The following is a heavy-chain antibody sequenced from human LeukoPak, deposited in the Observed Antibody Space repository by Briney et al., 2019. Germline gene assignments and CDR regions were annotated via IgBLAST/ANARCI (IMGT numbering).Heavy chain of an antibody. J-gene: IGHJ3*02. CDR3: ARASSRCIVAAPSDAFDI. Sequence: GGSLRLSCAASGLTLSSYCAKWVRQAPGKGLEWVSYISSSSSTIYYADSVKGRFTISRDNAKNSLYLQMNSLRDEDTAVYYCARASSRCIVAAPSDAFDIWGQGTMVTVSS. D-gene: IGHD1-26*01. CDR2: ISSSSSTI. CDR1: GLTLSSYC. V-gene: IGHV3-48*02.